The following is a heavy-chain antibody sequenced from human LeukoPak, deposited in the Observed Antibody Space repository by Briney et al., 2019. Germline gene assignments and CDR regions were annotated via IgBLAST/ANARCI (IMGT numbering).Heavy chain of an antibody. CDR2: IYHSGST. D-gene: IGHD3-9*01. Sequence: SGTLSLTSAVSGGSISSSNWWSWVRQPPGKGLEWIGEIYHSGSTNYNPSLKSRVTISVDKSKNQFSLKLSSVTAADTAVYYCARILPVEYYDILTGYYTGDLGGGFDYWGQGTLVTVSS. CDR3: ARILPVEYYDILTGYYTGDLGGGFDY. CDR1: GGSISSSNW. J-gene: IGHJ4*02. V-gene: IGHV4-4*02.